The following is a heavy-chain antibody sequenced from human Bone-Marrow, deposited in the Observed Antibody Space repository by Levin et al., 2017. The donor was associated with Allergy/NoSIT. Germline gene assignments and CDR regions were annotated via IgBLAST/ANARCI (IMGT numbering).Heavy chain of an antibody. V-gene: IGHV3-21*01. CDR1: GFTFSSYS. Sequence: LSLTCAASGFTFSSYSMNWVRQAPGKGLEWVSSISSSSSYIYYADSVKGRFTISRDNAKNSLYLQMNSLRAEDTAVYYCARDLGSIVGATHAFDIWGQGTMVTVSS. CDR2: ISSSSSYI. D-gene: IGHD1-26*01. CDR3: ARDLGSIVGATHAFDI. J-gene: IGHJ3*02.